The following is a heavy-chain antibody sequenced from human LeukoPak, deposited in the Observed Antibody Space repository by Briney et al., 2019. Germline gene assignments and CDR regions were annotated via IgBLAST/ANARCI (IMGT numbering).Heavy chain of an antibody. D-gene: IGHD3-22*01. Sequence: ESGPTLVNPTQTLTLTCTFSGFSLSTSGMRVSRIRQPPGKALEWLARIDWDDDKFYSTSLKARLTISKDTSKNQVVLTMTNMDPVDTATYYCARLRTNYYDSSGYYEAYYFDYWGQGTLVTVSS. V-gene: IGHV2-70*04. CDR3: ARLRTNYYDSSGYYEAYYFDY. J-gene: IGHJ4*02. CDR2: IDWDDDK. CDR1: GFSLSTSGMR.